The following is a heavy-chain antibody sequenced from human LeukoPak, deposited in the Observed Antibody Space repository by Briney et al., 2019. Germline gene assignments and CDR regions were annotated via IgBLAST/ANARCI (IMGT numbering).Heavy chain of an antibody. Sequence: PGGSLRLSCAASGFTFSSYGMSWVRQAPGKGLEWVSAISGLGDNTYYADSVKGRFTISRDNSKNTLYLQMNSLRAEDTAVYYCAKVPYGSGTRGGFDYWGQGTLVTVSS. CDR1: GFTFSSYG. D-gene: IGHD3-10*01. CDR3: AKVPYGSGTRGGFDY. CDR2: ISGLGDNT. J-gene: IGHJ4*02. V-gene: IGHV3-23*01.